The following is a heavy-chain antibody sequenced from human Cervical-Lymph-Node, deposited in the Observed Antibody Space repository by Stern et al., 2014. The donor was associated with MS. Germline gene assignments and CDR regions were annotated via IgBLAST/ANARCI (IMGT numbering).Heavy chain of an antibody. CDR3: ARGNSGTYVLTSHYFFYAMDV. CDR1: GYTFANYG. Sequence: QLVQSGAEVKKAGASVKVSCRASGYTFANYGIVWVRQAPGQGLEWMGWISVQTGNTNHAQNLQGRVTMTIDKPTTTAYMELRSLRSDDSAIYYCARGNSGTYVLTSHYFFYAMDVWGQGTTVTVSS. D-gene: IGHD1-26*01. J-gene: IGHJ6*02. V-gene: IGHV1-18*01. CDR2: ISVQTGNT.